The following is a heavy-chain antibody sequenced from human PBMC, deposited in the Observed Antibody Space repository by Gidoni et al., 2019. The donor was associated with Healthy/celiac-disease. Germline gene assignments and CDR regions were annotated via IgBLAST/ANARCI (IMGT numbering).Heavy chain of an antibody. CDR3: TTGWYYYDSSGYYEEVDY. J-gene: IGHJ4*02. CDR2: IKSKTDGGTT. Sequence: EVQLVESGGGLVKPGGSLRLSCAASGFTCSNAWMSWVRQAPGKGLEWVGRIKSKTDGGTTDYAAPVKGRFTISRDDSKNTLYLQMNSLKTEDPAVYYCTTGWYYYDSSGYYEEVDYWGQGTLVTVSS. D-gene: IGHD3-22*01. V-gene: IGHV3-15*01. CDR1: GFTCSNAW.